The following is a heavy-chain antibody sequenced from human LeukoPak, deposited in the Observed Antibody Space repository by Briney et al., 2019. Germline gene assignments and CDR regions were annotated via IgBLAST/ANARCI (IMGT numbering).Heavy chain of an antibody. V-gene: IGHV4-59*01. J-gene: IGHJ4*02. D-gene: IGHD3-22*01. CDR2: IYYSGST. Sequence: PSETLSLTCTVSGGSISSYYWSWIRQPPGKGLEWIGYIYYSGSTNYNPSLKSRVTISVDTSKNQFSLKLSSVTAADTAVYYCARTQFRFEDYYDSSGYYYFDYWGQGTLVTDSS. CDR3: ARTQFRFEDYYDSSGYYYFDY. CDR1: GGSISSYY.